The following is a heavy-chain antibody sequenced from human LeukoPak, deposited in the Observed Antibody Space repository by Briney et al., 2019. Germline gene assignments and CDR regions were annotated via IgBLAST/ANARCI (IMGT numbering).Heavy chain of an antibody. CDR3: AREGNYGMDV. J-gene: IGHJ6*02. V-gene: IGHV1-2*02. CDR1: GYTFIGYY. CDR2: INPNSGVT. Sequence: EASVKVSCKASGYTFIGYYMHWVRQAPGQGLEWVGWINPNSGVTNSAQKFRGRVTLTRDTSISTAYMELRSLRPDDTAVYYCAREGNYGMDVWGQGTTVTVSS.